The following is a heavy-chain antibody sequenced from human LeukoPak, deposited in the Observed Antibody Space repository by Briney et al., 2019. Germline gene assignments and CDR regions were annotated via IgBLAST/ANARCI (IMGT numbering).Heavy chain of an antibody. CDR3: ARPYYYDSRIDP. J-gene: IGHJ5*02. CDR1: GGSIDSGDYY. D-gene: IGHD3-22*01. Sequence: SQTLSLTCTVSGGSIDSGDYYWSWIRQPPGKGLEWIAYMYYSGSTYYNPSLKSRVTMSADTSKNQLSLKLSSVTAADTAVYYCARPYYYDSRIDPWGQGILVTVSS. CDR2: MYYSGST. V-gene: IGHV4-30-4*01.